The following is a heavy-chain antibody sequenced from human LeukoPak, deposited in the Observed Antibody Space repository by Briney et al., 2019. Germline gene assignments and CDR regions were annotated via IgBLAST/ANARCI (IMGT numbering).Heavy chain of an antibody. Sequence: GGSLRLSCAASGFTFSSYWMSWVRQAPGKGLEWVANVKEDGSEEYYVDSVKGRFTISRDNAKNSVYLQMKSLTAEDTAVYYCARGRSWVDHWGQGTLVTVSS. D-gene: IGHD6-13*01. V-gene: IGHV3-7*01. CDR2: VKEDGSEE. J-gene: IGHJ4*02. CDR1: GFTFSSYW. CDR3: ARGRSWVDH.